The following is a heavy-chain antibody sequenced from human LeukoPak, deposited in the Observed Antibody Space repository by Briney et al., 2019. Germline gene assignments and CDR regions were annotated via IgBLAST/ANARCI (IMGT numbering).Heavy chain of an antibody. D-gene: IGHD3-10*01. V-gene: IGHV3-33*01. Sequence: PGGSLRFSCAASGFTFSSYGMHWVRQAPGKGLEWVAVIRYDGSKKYYADSVKGRFTVSRDDSKNTVYLQMDSLRAEDTAMYYCARDLSYGSVDFRGQGTLVIVSS. J-gene: IGHJ4*02. CDR3: ARDLSYGSVDF. CDR1: GFTFSSYG. CDR2: IRYDGSKK.